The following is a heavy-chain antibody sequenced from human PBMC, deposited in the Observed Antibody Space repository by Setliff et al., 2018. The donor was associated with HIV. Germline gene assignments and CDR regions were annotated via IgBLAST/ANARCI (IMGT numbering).Heavy chain of an antibody. CDR2: IKQDGSLM. Sequence: GSLRLSCVASGFTFRTFAMHWVRQAPGKGLEWVANIKQDGSLMYYVDSVRGRFTISRDNAKKTLYLQMNSLRAEDTAVYFCARVISGWNYSPLDYWGQGTLVTVSS. J-gene: IGHJ4*02. CDR3: ARVISGWNYSPLDY. D-gene: IGHD6-19*01. V-gene: IGHV3-7*03. CDR1: GFTFRTFA.